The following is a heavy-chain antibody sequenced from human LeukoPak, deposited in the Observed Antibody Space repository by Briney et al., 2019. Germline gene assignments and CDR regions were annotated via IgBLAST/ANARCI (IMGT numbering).Heavy chain of an antibody. D-gene: IGHD1-7*01. Sequence: SETLSLTCSVSGDSMSHYYWSWIRQPPGKGLEWIGYIHYLGSTKYNPSLKSRLTISVDTSKSHFSLRLTSVTAADTAIYYCARTGTTFFDYWGQGSLVTVSS. CDR2: IHYLGST. V-gene: IGHV4-59*01. J-gene: IGHJ4*02. CDR1: GDSMSHYY. CDR3: ARTGTTFFDY.